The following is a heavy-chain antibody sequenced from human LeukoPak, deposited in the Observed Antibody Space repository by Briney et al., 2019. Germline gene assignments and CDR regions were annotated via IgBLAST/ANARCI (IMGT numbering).Heavy chain of an antibody. Sequence: GGSLRLSCAASGFTFSSYAMGWVRQAPGKGLEWVSAISGSGGSTYYADSVKGRFTISRDNSKNTLYLQMNSLRAEDTAVYYCAKDPGGYSYGPQLDYWGQGTLVTVSS. CDR2: ISGSGGST. V-gene: IGHV3-23*01. D-gene: IGHD5-18*01. CDR3: AKDPGGYSYGPQLDY. J-gene: IGHJ4*02. CDR1: GFTFSSYA.